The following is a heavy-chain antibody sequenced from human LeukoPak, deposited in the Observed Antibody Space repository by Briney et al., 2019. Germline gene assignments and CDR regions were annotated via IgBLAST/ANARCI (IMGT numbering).Heavy chain of an antibody. J-gene: IGHJ4*02. CDR3: AKTPYYYDSSGYYDFDY. CDR2: ISISGSTI. V-gene: IGHV3-11*04. CDR1: GFTFSDKY. D-gene: IGHD3-22*01. Sequence: GGSLRLSCADSGFTFSDKYMSWMRQAPGKGLEWVSYISISGSTIYYADSVKGRFTTSRDNAKNSLYLQMNSLRAEDTAVYYCAKTPYYYDSSGYYDFDYWGQGTLVTVSS.